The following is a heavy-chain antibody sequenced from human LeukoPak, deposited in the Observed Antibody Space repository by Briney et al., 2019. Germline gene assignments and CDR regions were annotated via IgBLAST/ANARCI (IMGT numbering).Heavy chain of an antibody. D-gene: IGHD2-21*02. CDR3: ASMFWGDYCYCVNPHIQF. CDR2: IRGGGKYI. Sequence: GGSLSLSCTASGFDFRTYSMNWVRQAPGQGLEWVGYIRGGGKYIYYADPVRGRFTISSDDAKNSLSLLMNNLRADDTAIYFCASMFWGDYCYCVNPHIQFWGQGTVVSVSS. CDR1: GFDFRTYS. J-gene: IGHJ4*02. V-gene: IGHV3-21*01.